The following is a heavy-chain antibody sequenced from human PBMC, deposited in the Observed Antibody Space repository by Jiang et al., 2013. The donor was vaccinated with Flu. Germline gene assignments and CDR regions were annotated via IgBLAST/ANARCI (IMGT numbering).Heavy chain of an antibody. CDR3: ARTPWGAYYGDYVVSDWYFDL. V-gene: IGHV2-70*01. CDR1: GFSLSTSGMC. CDR2: IDWDDDK. J-gene: IGHJ2*01. D-gene: IGHD4-17*01. Sequence: KPTQTLTLTCTFSGFSLSTSGMCVSWIRQPPGKALEWLALIDWDDDKYYSTSLKTRLTISKDTSKNQVVLTMTNMDPVDTATYYCARTPWGAYYGDYVVSDWYFDLWGRGTLVTVSS.